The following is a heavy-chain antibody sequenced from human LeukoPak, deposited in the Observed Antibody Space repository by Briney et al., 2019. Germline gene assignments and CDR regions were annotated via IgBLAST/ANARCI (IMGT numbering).Heavy chain of an antibody. CDR2: IIPIFGTA. V-gene: IGHV1-69*13. J-gene: IGHJ4*02. D-gene: IGHD3-22*01. Sequence: GASVKVSCKASGGTFSSYAISWVRQAPGQGLEWMGGIIPIFGTANYAQKFQGRVTITADESTSTAYMELSSLRSEDTAVYYCARGALEYYYDSSGYYASGYWGQGTLVTVSS. CDR1: GGTFSSYA. CDR3: ARGALEYYYDSSGYYASGY.